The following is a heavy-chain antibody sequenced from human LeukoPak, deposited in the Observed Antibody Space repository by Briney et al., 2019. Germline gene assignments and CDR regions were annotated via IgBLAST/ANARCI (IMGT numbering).Heavy chain of an antibody. CDR2: ISSSGSTI. CDR3: ASAFRLQYGMDV. J-gene: IGHJ6*02. Sequence: GGSLRLSCAASGFTVSSNYMSWVRQAPGKGLEWVSYISSSGSTIYYADSVKGRFTISRDNAKNSLYLQMNSLRAEDTAVYYCASAFRLQYGMDVWGQGTTVTVSS. CDR1: GFTVSSNY. V-gene: IGHV3-11*01.